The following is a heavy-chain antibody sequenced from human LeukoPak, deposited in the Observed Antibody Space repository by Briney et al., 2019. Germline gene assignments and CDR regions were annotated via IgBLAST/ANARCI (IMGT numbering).Heavy chain of an antibody. V-gene: IGHV3-7*03. CDR1: GFTFSPDW. CDR3: ARDRTGTTNGGYDY. CDR2: IKQDGSEK. J-gene: IGHJ4*02. D-gene: IGHD1-7*01. Sequence: GGSLRLSCAASGFTFSPDWMHWVRQAPGKGLEWVANIKQDGSEKYYVDSVKGRFTISRDNAKNSLYLQMNSLRAEDTAVYYCARDRTGTTNGGYDYWGQGTLVTVSS.